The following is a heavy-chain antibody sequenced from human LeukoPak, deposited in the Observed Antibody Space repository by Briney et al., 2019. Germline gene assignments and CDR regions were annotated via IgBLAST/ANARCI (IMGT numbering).Heavy chain of an antibody. CDR1: GFSFSTYG. CDR2: ISSDGNNK. Sequence: GGSQRLSCAASGFSFSTYGMHWVRQAPGKGLEWMAVISSDGNNKYYADSVKGRFTISRDNSMSTLYLQMNSLSTEDTAVYYCAKRAMSYFDYWGRGPWSP. CDR3: AKRAMSYFDY. V-gene: IGHV3-30*18. J-gene: IGHJ4*02.